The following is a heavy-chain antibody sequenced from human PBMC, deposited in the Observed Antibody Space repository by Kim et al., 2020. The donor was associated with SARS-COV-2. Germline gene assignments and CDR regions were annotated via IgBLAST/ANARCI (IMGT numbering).Heavy chain of an antibody. V-gene: IGHV3-9*01. J-gene: IGHJ4*02. CDR2: ISWNSGSI. CDR1: GFTFDDYA. CDR3: AKGNTAMVDY. Sequence: GGSLRLSCAASGFTFDDYAMHWVRQAPGKGLEWVSGISWNSGSIGYADSVKGRFTISRDNAKNSLYLQMNSLRAEDTALYYCAKGNTAMVDYWGQGTLVTVSS. D-gene: IGHD5-18*01.